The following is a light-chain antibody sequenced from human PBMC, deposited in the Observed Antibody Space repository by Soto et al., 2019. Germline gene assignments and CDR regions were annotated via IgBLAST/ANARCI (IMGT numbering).Light chain of an antibody. CDR3: QQYNKWPPYT. Sequence: EIVMTQSPAPLSLSPGERATLSCRASQSVSSNLAWYQQKPGQAPRLLMYGASTRATGIPARFSGSGSGTDFTLTISSLQSEDFAVYYCQQYNKWPPYTFGQGPKLQIK. CDR1: QSVSSN. CDR2: GAS. J-gene: IGKJ2*01. V-gene: IGKV3-15*01.